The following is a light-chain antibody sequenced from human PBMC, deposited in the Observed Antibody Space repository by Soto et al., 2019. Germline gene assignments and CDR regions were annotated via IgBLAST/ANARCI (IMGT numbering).Light chain of an antibody. Sequence: DIQMTQSPSSLSASVGDRVTITCRASQSISSYLNWYQQKPGKAPKLLIYAASSLQSGVPSRFSGSGSGTDFTLTISSLQPEDFASYFCQHTFNSPPWTFGQGTKV. CDR1: QSISSY. CDR3: QHTFNSPPWT. J-gene: IGKJ1*01. V-gene: IGKV1-39*01. CDR2: AAS.